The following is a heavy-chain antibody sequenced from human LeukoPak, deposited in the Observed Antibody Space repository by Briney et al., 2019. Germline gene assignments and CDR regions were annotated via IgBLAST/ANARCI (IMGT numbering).Heavy chain of an antibody. CDR3: ARGRRGLLSEDSSADY. D-gene: IGHD6-6*01. V-gene: IGHV1-8*03. CDR1: GYTFTSYD. Sequence: GASVKASCKASGYTFTSYDINWVRQATGQGLEWMGWMNPNNGNTGYAQKFQGRVTITRNTSISTAYMELSSLRSEDTAVYYCARGRRGLLSEDSSADYWGQGTLVTVSS. CDR2: MNPNNGNT. J-gene: IGHJ4*02.